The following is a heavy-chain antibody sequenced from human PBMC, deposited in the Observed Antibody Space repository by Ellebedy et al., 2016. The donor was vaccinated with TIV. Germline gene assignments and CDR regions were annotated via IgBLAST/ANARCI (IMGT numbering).Heavy chain of an antibody. CDR1: GFTFSSYY. CDR2: ISTISDYI. V-gene: IGHV3-21*01. CDR3: ARNYGDYYFDY. J-gene: IGHJ4*02. Sequence: GESLKISCAAPGFTFSSYYMNWVRQAPGKGLEWISSISTISDYIYYADSVKGRFTISRDNAKDSLYLQMNSLRAEDTAVYYCARNYGDYYFDYWGQGTLVTVSS. D-gene: IGHD4-17*01.